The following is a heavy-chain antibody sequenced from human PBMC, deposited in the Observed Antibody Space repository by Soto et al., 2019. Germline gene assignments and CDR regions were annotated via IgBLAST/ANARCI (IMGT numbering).Heavy chain of an antibody. J-gene: IGHJ5*02. CDR3: ARFMATITRWFDP. CDR1: GGSFSGYY. V-gene: IGHV4-34*01. D-gene: IGHD5-12*01. CDR2: INHSRST. Sequence: SETLSLTCAVYGGSFSGYYWSWIRQPPGKGLEWIGEINHSRSTNYNPSLKSRVPISVDTSKNQFPLKLSSVTAADTAVYYCARFMATITRWFDPWGQGTLVTVPQ.